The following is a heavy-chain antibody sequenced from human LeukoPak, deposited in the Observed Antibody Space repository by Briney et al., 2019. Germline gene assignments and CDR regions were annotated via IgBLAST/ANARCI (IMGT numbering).Heavy chain of an antibody. CDR1: GFTFSSYW. CDR3: ARRGSLDYYYYGMDV. CDR2: INSDGSST. D-gene: IGHD2-15*01. J-gene: IGHJ6*02. Sequence: GGSLRLSCAASGFTFSSYWMHWVRQAPGKGLVWVSRINSDGSSTSYADSVRGRFTISRDNAKSTLYLQMNSLRAEDTAVYYCARRGSLDYYYYGMDVWGQGTTVTVSS. V-gene: IGHV3-74*01.